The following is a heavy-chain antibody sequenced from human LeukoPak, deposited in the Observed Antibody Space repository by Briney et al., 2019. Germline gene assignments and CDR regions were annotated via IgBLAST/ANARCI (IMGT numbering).Heavy chain of an antibody. CDR1: GFTFSGSA. J-gene: IGHJ3*02. Sequence: PGGSLRLSCAASGFTFSGSAMHWVRQASGKGLEWVGLIRSKANSYATAYAASVKGRFTISRDDSKNTAYLQMNSLKTEDTAVYYCAKGGEPAATGAFDIWGQGTMVTVSS. D-gene: IGHD2-2*01. CDR3: AKGGEPAATGAFDI. V-gene: IGHV3-73*01. CDR2: IRSKANSYAT.